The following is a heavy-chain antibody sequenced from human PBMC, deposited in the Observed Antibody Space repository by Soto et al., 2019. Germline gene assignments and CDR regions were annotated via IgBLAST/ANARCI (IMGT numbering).Heavy chain of an antibody. CDR3: AKDLYYYDSSGYYPGPGGAFDI. Sequence: GGSLRLSCAASGFTFSSYAMSWVRQAPGKGLEWVSAISGSGGSTYYADSVKGRFTISRDNSKNTLYLQMNSLRAEDTAVYYCAKDLYYYDSSGYYPGPGGAFDIWGQGTMVTVSS. CDR1: GFTFSSYA. D-gene: IGHD3-22*01. CDR2: ISGSGGST. J-gene: IGHJ3*02. V-gene: IGHV3-23*01.